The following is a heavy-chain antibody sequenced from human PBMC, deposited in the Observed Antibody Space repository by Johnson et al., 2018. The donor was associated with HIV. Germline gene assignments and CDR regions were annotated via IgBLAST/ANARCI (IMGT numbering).Heavy chain of an antibody. CDR1: GFTFSSYG. V-gene: IGHV3-30*03. Sequence: VQLVESGGGVVQPGRSLRLSCAASGFTFSSYGMHWVRQAPGKGLEWVAVISYDGSNQYYADSVKGRFTISRDNSKNTLYLQMNSLRAEDTAVYYCATPQEGYSAFDIWGQGTMVTVSS. J-gene: IGHJ3*02. CDR2: ISYDGSNQ. D-gene: IGHD2-15*01. CDR3: ATPQEGYSAFDI.